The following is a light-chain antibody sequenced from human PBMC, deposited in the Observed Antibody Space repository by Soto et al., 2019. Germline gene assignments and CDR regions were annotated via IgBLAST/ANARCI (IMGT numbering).Light chain of an antibody. CDR1: SSDVGNYNL. Sequence: QSALTQPASVSGSPGQSITISCTGTSSDVGNYNLVSWYQQYPGKAPKLMIYEVSKRPSGVSNRFSGSKSGNTASLTISGLQADDEADYYCCSYARSNLYVFGTGTKLTVL. V-gene: IGLV2-23*02. J-gene: IGLJ1*01. CDR2: EVS. CDR3: CSYARSNLYV.